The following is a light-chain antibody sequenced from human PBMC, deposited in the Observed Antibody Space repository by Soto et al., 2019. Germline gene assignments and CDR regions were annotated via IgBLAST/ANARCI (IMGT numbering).Light chain of an antibody. V-gene: IGLV2-23*01. J-gene: IGLJ3*02. CDR1: SSDVGTYKF. CDR3: CSYAGTSFWV. CDR2: EGT. Sequence: QSTLTQPASVSGSPGQSITISCTGTSSDVGTYKFVSWYQQHPGKVPTLMIHEGTKRPSGVSNRFSGSKSGNTATLTISGLQPVDEANYYCCSYAGTSFWVFGGGTKLTVL.